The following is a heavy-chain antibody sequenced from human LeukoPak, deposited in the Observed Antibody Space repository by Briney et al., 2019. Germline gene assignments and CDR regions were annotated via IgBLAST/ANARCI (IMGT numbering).Heavy chain of an antibody. CDR2: ISYDGSNK. CDR1: GFTFSSYA. CDR3: AKDRRIMSSVYGMDV. V-gene: IGHV3-30-3*01. D-gene: IGHD2-15*01. Sequence: GRSLRLSCAASGFTFSSYAMHWVRQAPGKGLEWVAVISYDGSNKYYADSVKGRFTISRDNSKNTLYLQMNSPRAEDTAVYYCAKDRRIMSSVYGMDVWGQGTTVTVSS. J-gene: IGHJ6*02.